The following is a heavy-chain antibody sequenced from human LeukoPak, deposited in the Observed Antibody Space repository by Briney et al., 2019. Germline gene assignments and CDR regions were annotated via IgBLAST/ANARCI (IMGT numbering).Heavy chain of an antibody. CDR2: INHSGST. CDR1: GFTFSSYW. J-gene: IGHJ5*02. V-gene: IGHV4-34*01. CDR3: ARGGPFGVWGSYRFNWFDP. D-gene: IGHD3-16*02. Sequence: PGGSLRLSCAASGFTFSSYWMSWVRQAPGKGLEWIGEINHSGSTNYNPSLKSRVTISVDTSKNQFSLKLSSVTAADTAVYYCARGGPFGVWGSYRFNWFDPWGQGTLVTVSS.